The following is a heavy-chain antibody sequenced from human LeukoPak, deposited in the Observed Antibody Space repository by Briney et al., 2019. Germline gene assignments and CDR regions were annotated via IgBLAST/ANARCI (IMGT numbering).Heavy chain of an antibody. D-gene: IGHD2-2*01. CDR1: GGSFSGYY. CDR2: INHSGST. V-gene: IGHV4-34*01. Sequence: SETLSLTCAVYGGSFSGYYWSWIRQPPGKGLEWNGEINHSGSTNYNPSLKSRVTISVDTSKNQFSLKLSSVTAADTAVYYCARSPAYCSSTSCYDKFDYWGQGTLVTVSS. J-gene: IGHJ4*02. CDR3: ARSPAYCSSTSCYDKFDY.